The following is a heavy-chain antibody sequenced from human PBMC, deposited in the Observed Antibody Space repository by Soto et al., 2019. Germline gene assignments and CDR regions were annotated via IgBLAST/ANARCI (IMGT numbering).Heavy chain of an antibody. Sequence: GGSLRLSCGASGFTVSGNSLSWVRQAPGKGLEWVSYIFTDGSTYYADSVRGRFTISRDNSKNTLYLQMNNLRAEDTAVYYCTRSESGGYFHSKGWGQGTLVTVSS. V-gene: IGHV3-53*01. CDR3: TRSESGGYFHSKG. CDR2: IFTDGST. CDR1: GFTVSGNS. J-gene: IGHJ4*02. D-gene: IGHD3-22*01.